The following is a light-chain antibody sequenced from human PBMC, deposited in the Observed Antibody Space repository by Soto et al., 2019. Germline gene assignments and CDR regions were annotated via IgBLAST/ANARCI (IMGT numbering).Light chain of an antibody. J-gene: IGKJ1*01. CDR1: RSVSTS. CDR3: QQYNSYPWT. CDR2: DAS. V-gene: IGKV1-5*01. Sequence: PSTLSASVGDRVTITCRASRSVSTSLAWYQQKPGKAPKLLIYDASSLESGVPSRFSGSGSGTEFTLTISSLQPDDFATYYCQQYNSYPWTFGQGTKVDIK.